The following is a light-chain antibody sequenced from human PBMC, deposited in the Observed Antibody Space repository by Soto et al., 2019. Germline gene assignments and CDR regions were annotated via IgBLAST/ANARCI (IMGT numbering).Light chain of an antibody. CDR2: DAS. CDR1: QSISSW. V-gene: IGKV1-5*01. J-gene: IGKJ2*01. Sequence: DIPMTQSPSTLSASVGDRVTITCRASQSISSWLAWYQQKPGKAPKLLIYDASSLESGVPSRFSGSGSGTEFTLTISSLQPDDFATYYCQQYNSYQYTLGQGTKLEIK. CDR3: QQYNSYQYT.